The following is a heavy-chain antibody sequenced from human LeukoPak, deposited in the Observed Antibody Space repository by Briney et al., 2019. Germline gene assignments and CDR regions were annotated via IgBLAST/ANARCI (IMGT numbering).Heavy chain of an antibody. V-gene: IGHV1-69*13. Sequence: ASVKVSCKASRGTFSSNGISWVRQAPGQGLEWMGGIIPIFGTANYAQKFQGRVTITADESTSTAYMELSSLRSEDTAVYFCARDARRRYCSTASCYRGWFDPWGQGTLVTVSS. CDR3: ARDARRRYCSTASCYRGWFDP. D-gene: IGHD2-2*01. J-gene: IGHJ5*02. CDR2: IIPIFGTA. CDR1: RGTFSSNG.